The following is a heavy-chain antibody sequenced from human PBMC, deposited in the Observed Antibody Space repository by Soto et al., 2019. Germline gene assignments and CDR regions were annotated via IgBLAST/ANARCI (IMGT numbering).Heavy chain of an antibody. CDR2: IYYSGST. J-gene: IGHJ4*02. D-gene: IGHD1-26*01. Sequence: SETLSLTCTVSGGSSSSSSYYWGWIRQPPGKGLEWIGSIYYSGSTYYNPSLKSRVTISVDTSKNQFSLKLSSVTAADTAVYYCARSLVGATTLGFDYWGQGTLVTVSS. CDR1: GGSSSSSSYY. V-gene: IGHV4-39*01. CDR3: ARSLVGATTLGFDY.